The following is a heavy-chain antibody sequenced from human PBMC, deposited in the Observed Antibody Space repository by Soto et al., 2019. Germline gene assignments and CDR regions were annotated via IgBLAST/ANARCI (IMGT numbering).Heavy chain of an antibody. J-gene: IGHJ4*02. CDR3: AKGGPIDY. CDR2: IKEDGSEK. CDR1: GFTFSRYW. V-gene: IGHV3-7*03. Sequence: AGGSLRLSCAASGFTFSRYWMSWVRQAPGKGLEWVANIKEDGSEKNDVDSVKGRFTISRDNAKNSLYLQMNSLRVEDTAVYYCAKGGPIDYCGQGTLVNVSS. D-gene: IGHD3-16*01.